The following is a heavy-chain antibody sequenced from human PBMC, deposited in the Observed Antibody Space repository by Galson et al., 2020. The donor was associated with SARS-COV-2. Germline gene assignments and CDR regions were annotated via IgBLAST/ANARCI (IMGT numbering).Heavy chain of an antibody. CDR1: GFDFSIYE. CDR2: SSGSGNSI. J-gene: IGHJ6*01. D-gene: IGHD3-22*01. Sequence: GESLKISCAASGFDFSIYEIYWVRQAPGKGLEWVSYSSGSGNSIYYAVSVKGRVTISRDNAKNSLYLQMNTLRAEDTAVYYCARISPPLDSGGYRYYYYGMDVWGQGTTVTVSS. V-gene: IGHV3-48*03. CDR3: ARISPPLDSGGYRYYYYGMDV.